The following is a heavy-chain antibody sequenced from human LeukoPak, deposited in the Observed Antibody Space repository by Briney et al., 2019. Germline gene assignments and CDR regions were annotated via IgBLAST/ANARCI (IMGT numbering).Heavy chain of an antibody. V-gene: IGHV4-4*02. Sequence: SGTLSLTCGVSSGPITSTNWWTWVRQPPWHRLYWLWEVSLSRLTNYHPTLNSRVIMALDTSKNPLYLNLTSVTAADTAVSFCSRENGAFSPFGYWGQGTLVTVPS. J-gene: IGHJ4*02. CDR3: SRENGAFSPFGY. CDR2: VSLSRLT. CDR1: SGPITSTNW. D-gene: IGHD2-8*01.